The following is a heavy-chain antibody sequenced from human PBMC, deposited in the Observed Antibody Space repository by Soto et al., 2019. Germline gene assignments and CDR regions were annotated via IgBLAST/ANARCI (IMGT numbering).Heavy chain of an antibody. CDR1: GGTFSSYA. V-gene: IGHV1-69*01. CDR3: AREPYSSGWHVE. CDR2: IIPIFGTA. Sequence: VQLVQSGAVVKTPGSSVKVSCKASGGTFSSYAISCVRQAPGQGLEWMGGIIPIFGTANYGQKIQGRVTITADESTSTAYMELSSLRSEDTAVYYCAREPYSSGWHVEWGQGTLVTVPS. J-gene: IGHJ4*02. D-gene: IGHD6-19*01.